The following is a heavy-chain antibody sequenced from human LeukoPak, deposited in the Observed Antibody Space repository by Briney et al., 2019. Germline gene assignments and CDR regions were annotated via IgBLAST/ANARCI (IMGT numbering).Heavy chain of an antibody. CDR1: GFTISSYA. J-gene: IGHJ4*02. V-gene: IGHV3-23*01. CDR2: INGSGGST. Sequence: AGSLRLSCGISGFTISSYAMSWVRQTPGKGLEWVSPINGSGGSTYYADPEKGRFTISRDNHKNTRHLQLNSPRAEDTAVYYCEKCTIFGGGTHDYWGQGTLVTVSS. D-gene: IGHD3-3*01. CDR3: EKCTIFGGGTHDY.